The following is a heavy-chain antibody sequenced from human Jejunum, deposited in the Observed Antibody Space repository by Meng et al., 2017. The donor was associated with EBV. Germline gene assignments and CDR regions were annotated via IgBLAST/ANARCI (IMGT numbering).Heavy chain of an antibody. CDR2: ITGGDGST. J-gene: IGHJ1*01. CDR1: GFTFSSTS. V-gene: IGHV3-23*01. Sequence: EVQLLESXXGLVQPGGSLRLSCAASGFTFSSTSMSWVRQAPGKGLEWVSTITGGDGSTYYADSVKGRFTISRDNSKSTLYLQMNSLRAEDTVAYYCAKLVRDWGQGTLVTVSS. CDR3: AKLVRD.